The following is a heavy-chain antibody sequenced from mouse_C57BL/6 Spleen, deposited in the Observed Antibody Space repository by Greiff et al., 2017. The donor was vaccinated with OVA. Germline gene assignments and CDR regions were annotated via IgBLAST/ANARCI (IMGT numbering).Heavy chain of an antibody. CDR1: GYSITSGYY. CDR2: ISYDGSN. V-gene: IGHV3-6*01. J-gene: IGHJ2*01. Sequence: EVQLQESGPGLVKPSQSLSLTCSVTGYSITSGYYWNWIRQFPGTKLEWLGYISYDGSNNYNPSLKNRISITRDTSKNQFFLKLNSVTTEDTATYYCARDRDDGYLFDYWGQGTTLTVSS. CDR3: ARDRDDGYLFDY. D-gene: IGHD2-3*01.